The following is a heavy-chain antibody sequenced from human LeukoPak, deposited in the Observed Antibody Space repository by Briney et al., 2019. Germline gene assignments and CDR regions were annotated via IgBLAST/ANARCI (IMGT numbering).Heavy chain of an antibody. CDR2: INPNSGGT. CDR1: GYTFTDYY. D-gene: IGHD3-16*01. V-gene: IGHV1-2*02. Sequence: GASVKVSCKASGYTFTDYYVHWVRQAPGQGLEWMGWINPNSGGTNYAQKFQGRVTMTRDTSISTAYMELSRLRSDDTAVYYCATQRGSYLWGTDFDYWGQGTLVTVSS. CDR3: ATQRGSYLWGTDFDY. J-gene: IGHJ4*02.